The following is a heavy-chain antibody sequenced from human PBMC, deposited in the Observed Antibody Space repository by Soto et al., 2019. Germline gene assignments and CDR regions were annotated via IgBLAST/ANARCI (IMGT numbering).Heavy chain of an antibody. J-gene: IGHJ4*02. V-gene: IGHV1-69*06. D-gene: IGHD6-19*01. CDR3: AKRNTAGFHGYFDN. CDR1: GGTLTNFINYP. Sequence: QVQLVQSGAEVMQPGSSVKVSCKPSGGTLTNFINYPINWVRQSPGQGLEWMGGIVPNIGTVNYAHKFQGRVTMTVYKSTGTVYMDLSSLRSDDSALYYWAKRNTAGFHGYFDNWGQGTLVTVSS. CDR2: IVPNIGTV.